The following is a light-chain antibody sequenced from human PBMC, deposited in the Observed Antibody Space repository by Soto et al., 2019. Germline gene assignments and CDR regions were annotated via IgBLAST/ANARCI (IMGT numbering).Light chain of an antibody. CDR2: GAS. CDR1: QNVGNN. Sequence: EIVMTQSPSTLSVSPGERATLSCRASQNVGNNLVWYQQKPGQAPRLLIYGASTRAAGIPDRFSGSGSGTEFTLTISGRQSDDFAVYYCQQFNNWPPWTFGQGTKVDIK. V-gene: IGKV3-15*01. CDR3: QQFNNWPPWT. J-gene: IGKJ1*01.